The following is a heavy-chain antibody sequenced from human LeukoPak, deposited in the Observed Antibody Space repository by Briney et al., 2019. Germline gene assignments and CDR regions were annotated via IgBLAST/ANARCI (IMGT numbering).Heavy chain of an antibody. V-gene: IGHV3-64*01. Sequence: PGGSLRLSCAASGFTFSSYAMHWVRQAPGKGLEYVSAISSNGGSTYYANSVKGRFTISRDNSKNTLYLQMGSLRAEDMAVYYCARARGGRRDGYKDYWGQGTLVTVSS. J-gene: IGHJ4*02. CDR2: ISSNGGST. D-gene: IGHD5-24*01. CDR3: ARARGGRRDGYKDY. CDR1: GFTFSSYA.